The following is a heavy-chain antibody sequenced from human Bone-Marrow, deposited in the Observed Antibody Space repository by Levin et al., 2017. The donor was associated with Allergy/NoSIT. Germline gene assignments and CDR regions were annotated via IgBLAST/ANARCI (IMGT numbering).Heavy chain of an antibody. CDR2: VDIRGET. Sequence: QAGGSLRLSCEASGFTFRSYDMHWVRQSPGKGLEWVSAVDIRGETYFPGSLMGRFTISREDAKNSLYLQMDGLTAGDTAVYYCVRVYSGAYRGWYHGMDVWGQGTTVTVSS. V-gene: IGHV3-13*01. J-gene: IGHJ6*01. CDR1: GFTFRSYD. D-gene: IGHD1-26*01. CDR3: VRVYSGAYRGWYHGMDV.